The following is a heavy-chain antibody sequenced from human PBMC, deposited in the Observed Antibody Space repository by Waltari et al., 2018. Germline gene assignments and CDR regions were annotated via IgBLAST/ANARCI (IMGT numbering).Heavy chain of an antibody. CDR3: ARAPRITMVQGVIDY. CDR2: INHSGST. J-gene: IGHJ4*02. V-gene: IGHV4-34*01. CDR1: GGSFSGYY. Sequence: QVQLQQWGAGLLKPSETLSLTCAVYGGSFSGYYWSWIRQPPGKGLEWIGEINHSGSTNYNPSLKSRGTISVDTSKNQFSLKLSSVTAADTAVYYCARAPRITMVQGVIDYWGQGTLVTVSS. D-gene: IGHD3-10*01.